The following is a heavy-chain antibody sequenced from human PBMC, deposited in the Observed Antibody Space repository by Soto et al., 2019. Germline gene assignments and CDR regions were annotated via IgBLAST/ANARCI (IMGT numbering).Heavy chain of an antibody. CDR1: GFTFSSYW. D-gene: IGHD6-13*01. Sequence: TGGSLRLSCAASGFTFSSYWMSWVRQAPGKGLEWVANIKQDGSEKYYVDSVKGRFTISRDNAKNSLYLQMNSLRAEDTAVYYCARGSSSWLQDYFDYWGQGTLVTVSS. J-gene: IGHJ4*02. CDR2: IKQDGSEK. CDR3: ARGSSSWLQDYFDY. V-gene: IGHV3-7*03.